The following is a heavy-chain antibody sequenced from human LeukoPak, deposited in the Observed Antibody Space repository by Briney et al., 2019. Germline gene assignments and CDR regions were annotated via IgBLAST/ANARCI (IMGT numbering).Heavy chain of an antibody. D-gene: IGHD3-9*01. CDR2: IYYSGST. CDR1: GGSISSYY. J-gene: IGHJ3*02. CDR3: ARAGVGKSHQHVLRYFDWRLDAFDI. V-gene: IGHV4-59*01. Sequence: SETLSLTCTVSGGSISSYYWSWIRQPPGKGLEWIGYIYYSGSTNYNPSLKSRVTISVDTSKNQFSLKLSSVTAADTAVYYCARAGVGKSHQHVLRYFDWRLDAFDIWGQGTMVTVSS.